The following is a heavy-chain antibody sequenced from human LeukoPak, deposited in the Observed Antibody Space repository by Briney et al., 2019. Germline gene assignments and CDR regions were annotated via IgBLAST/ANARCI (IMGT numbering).Heavy chain of an antibody. CDR1: GFTFRNYG. D-gene: IGHD6-13*01. CDR3: AKDRETTASGTFDH. J-gene: IGHJ4*02. V-gene: IGHV3-30*18. Sequence: GGSLRLSCAASGFTFRNYGLHYVRQAPGRGLERLAVISDAGTKRNYADSVVSRFTISRDKSNNTLYLQMNSLRAEDSAVYYCAKDRETTASGTFDHWGQGILVTVSS. CDR2: ISDAGTKR.